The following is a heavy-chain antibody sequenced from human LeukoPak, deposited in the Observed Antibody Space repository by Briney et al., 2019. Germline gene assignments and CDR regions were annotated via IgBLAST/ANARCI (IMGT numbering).Heavy chain of an antibody. CDR1: GGSISSSIYY. CDR2: IYYSGST. J-gene: IGHJ4*02. CDR3: ARQSAVAGFGFDY. D-gene: IGHD6-19*01. Sequence: SETLSLTCTVSGGSISSSIYYWGWTRQPPGKGLEWIGSIYYSGSTYYNPSLKSRVTISVDTSKNQFSLKLSSVTAADTAVYYCARQSAVAGFGFDYWGQGTLVTVSS. V-gene: IGHV4-39*01.